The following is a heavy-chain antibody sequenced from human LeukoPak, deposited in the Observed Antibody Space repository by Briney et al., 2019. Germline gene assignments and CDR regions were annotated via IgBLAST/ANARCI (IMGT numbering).Heavy chain of an antibody. CDR3: ARLCIGSGWVPNNFDM. J-gene: IGHJ3*02. Sequence: ASVKVSCKASGYTFTSYYMHWVRQAPGQGLEWMGIINPSGGSTSYAQKFQGRVTMTRDTSTSTVYMELSSLRSEDTAVYYCARLCIGSGWVPNNFDMWGQGTMVTVSS. CDR2: INPSGGST. CDR1: GYTFTSYY. V-gene: IGHV1-46*01. D-gene: IGHD6-19*01.